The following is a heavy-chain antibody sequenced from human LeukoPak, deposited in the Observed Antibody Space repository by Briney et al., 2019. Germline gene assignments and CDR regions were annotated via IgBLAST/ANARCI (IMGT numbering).Heavy chain of an antibody. CDR3: ARVLDRVYAADFDY. Sequence: SETLSLTCTVSGGSISSYYWSWIRPPPGKGLEWIGYIYYSGSTNYNPSLKSRVTISVDTSKNQFSLKLSSVTAADTAVYYCARVLDRVYAADFDYWGQGTLVTVSS. CDR2: IYYSGST. D-gene: IGHD2-8*01. V-gene: IGHV4-59*01. CDR1: GGSISSYY. J-gene: IGHJ4*02.